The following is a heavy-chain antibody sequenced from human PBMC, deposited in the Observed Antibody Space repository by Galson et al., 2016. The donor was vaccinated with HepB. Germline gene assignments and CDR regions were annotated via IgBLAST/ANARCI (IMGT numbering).Heavy chain of an antibody. D-gene: IGHD3-22*01. V-gene: IGHV1-2*06. CDR2: INPNSGDT. CDR1: GYTFNGYY. J-gene: IGHJ4*02. CDR3: VRGKYYYDSSGYFAY. Sequence: SVKVSCKASGYTFNGYYMHWVRQAPGQGLEWMGRINPNSGDTNYAQKFQGRVSMTRDSSISTAYMELTRLRSDDTAVYYCVRGKYYYDSSGYFAYWGQGTLVPISS.